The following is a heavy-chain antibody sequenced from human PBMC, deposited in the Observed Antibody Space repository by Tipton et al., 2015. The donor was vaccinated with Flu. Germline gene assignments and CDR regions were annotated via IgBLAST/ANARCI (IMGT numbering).Heavy chain of an antibody. Sequence: SLRLSCAASGFTFSSYGMHWVRQAPGKGLEWVAVIWYDGSNKYYADSVKGRFTISRDNSKNTLYLQMNSLRAEDTAVYYCARGGRGVWGSYMYYYYGMDVWGQGTTVTVSS. CDR3: ARGGRGVWGSYMYYYYGMDV. CDR2: IWYDGSNK. J-gene: IGHJ6*02. V-gene: IGHV3-33*01. D-gene: IGHD3-16*01. CDR1: GFTFSSYG.